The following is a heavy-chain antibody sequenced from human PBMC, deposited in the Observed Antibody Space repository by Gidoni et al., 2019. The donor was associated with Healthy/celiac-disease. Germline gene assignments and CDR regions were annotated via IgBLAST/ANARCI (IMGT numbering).Heavy chain of an antibody. J-gene: IGHJ6*02. Sequence: QVQLVQSGAEVKKPGASVKVSCKASGYTFTSYGISWVRQAPGQGLEWMGWISAYNGNTNYAQKLQGRVTMTTDTSTSTAYMELRSLRSDDTAVYYCARDPGRYSPYYYYYGMDVWGQGTTVTVSS. D-gene: IGHD3-9*01. CDR2: ISAYNGNT. CDR1: GYTFTSYG. V-gene: IGHV1-18*01. CDR3: ARDPGRYSPYYYYYGMDV.